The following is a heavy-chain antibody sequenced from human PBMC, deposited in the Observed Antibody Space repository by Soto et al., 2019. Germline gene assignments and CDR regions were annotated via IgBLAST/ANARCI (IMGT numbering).Heavy chain of an antibody. J-gene: IGHJ6*02. V-gene: IGHV3-15*07. CDR1: GFTFSKAW. CDR2: IKSKTDGGTT. CDR3: TTDRPPAGMDV. Sequence: GGSLRVSCAASGFTFSKAWVNWGRQAPGKGLEWVGRIKSKTDGGTTGYAAPVKGRFTISRDDSKNTLYLQMNSLKTEDTAVYYCTTDRPPAGMDVWGQGTTVTVSS.